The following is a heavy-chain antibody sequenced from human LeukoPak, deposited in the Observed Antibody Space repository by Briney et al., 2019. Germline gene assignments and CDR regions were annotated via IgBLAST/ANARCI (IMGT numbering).Heavy chain of an antibody. D-gene: IGHD3-16*01. CDR3: ARHYEP. CDR1: GGSIRSSYYY. J-gene: IGHJ5*02. V-gene: IGHV4-39*01. Sequence: SETLSLTCTVSGGSIRSSYYYWGWIRQPPGKGLEWIGSIYDNGSTYYNPSLKSRVTISIDTSKNQFSLKLNSVTAGDTGVYYCARHYEPWGQGTLVTVSS. CDR2: IYDNGST.